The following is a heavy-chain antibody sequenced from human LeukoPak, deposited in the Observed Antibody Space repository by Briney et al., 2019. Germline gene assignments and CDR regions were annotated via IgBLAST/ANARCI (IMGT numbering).Heavy chain of an antibody. CDR3: AKDALRGDSSGWGQTHDFDY. Sequence: PGGSLRLSCAASGFTFDDYAMHWVRQAPGKGLEWVSGISWNSGSIGYADSVKGRFTISRDNAKNSLYLQMNSLRAEDTAVYYCAKDALRGDSSGWGQTHDFDYWGQGTLVTVSS. CDR1: GFTFDDYA. CDR2: ISWNSGSI. D-gene: IGHD6-19*01. V-gene: IGHV3-9*01. J-gene: IGHJ4*02.